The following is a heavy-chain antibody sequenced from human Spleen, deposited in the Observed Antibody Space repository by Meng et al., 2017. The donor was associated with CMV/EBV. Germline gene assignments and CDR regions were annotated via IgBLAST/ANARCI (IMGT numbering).Heavy chain of an antibody. J-gene: IGHJ4*02. CDR3: ARDSYGGNSLVFDY. D-gene: IGHD4-23*01. V-gene: IGHV3-48*04. CDR2: LSSSSTTI. Sequence: GESLKISCAASEFTFSSYSLSCVRQAPGKGLEWVSYLSSSSTTIYYADSVKGRFTISRDNAKNSLYLQMNSLRAEDTAVYYCARDSYGGNSLVFDYWGQGTLVTVSS. CDR1: EFTFSSYS.